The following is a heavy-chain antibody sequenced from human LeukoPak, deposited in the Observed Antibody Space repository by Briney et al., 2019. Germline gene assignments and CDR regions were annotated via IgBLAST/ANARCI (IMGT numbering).Heavy chain of an antibody. CDR1: GFTFSSYA. Sequence: GGPLRLSCAASGFTFSSYAMSWVRQAPGKGLEWVSAISGSGGSTYYADSVKGRFTISRDNSKNTLYLQMNSLRAEDTAVCYCAKVRGSSWYYSDWGQGTLVTVSS. CDR3: AKVRGSSWYYSD. V-gene: IGHV3-23*01. J-gene: IGHJ4*02. D-gene: IGHD6-13*01. CDR2: ISGSGGST.